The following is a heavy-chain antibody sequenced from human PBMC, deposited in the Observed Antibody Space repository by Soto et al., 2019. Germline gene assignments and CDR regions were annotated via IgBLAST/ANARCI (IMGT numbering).Heavy chain of an antibody. CDR1: GYTFTSYG. Sequence: QVQLVQAGAEVKKPGASVKVSCKASGYTFTSYGISWVRQAPGQGLEWMGWISAYNGNTNYAQKLQGRVTMTTDTTTSTADMELSSLKSEDTAVYYCARGGEYSSSYPLDYCGQVHLVTGYS. V-gene: IGHV1-18*01. J-gene: IGHJ4*02. CDR2: ISAYNGNT. D-gene: IGHD6-13*01. CDR3: ARGGEYSSSYPLDY.